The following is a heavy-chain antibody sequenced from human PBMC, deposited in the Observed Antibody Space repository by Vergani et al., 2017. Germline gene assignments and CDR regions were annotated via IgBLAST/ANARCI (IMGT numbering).Heavy chain of an antibody. CDR1: GFTFSNYS. D-gene: IGHD6-13*01. CDR2: ISSSSSYI. Sequence: EVQLVESGGGLVKPGGSLRLSCAASGFTFSNYSMNWVRQAPGKGLEWVSSISSSSSYIYYADSVKGRFTISRDNATNSLYLQMNSLRAEDTAVYYCARSLSIAAAHDAFDIWGQGTMVTVSS. J-gene: IGHJ3*02. V-gene: IGHV3-21*01. CDR3: ARSLSIAAAHDAFDI.